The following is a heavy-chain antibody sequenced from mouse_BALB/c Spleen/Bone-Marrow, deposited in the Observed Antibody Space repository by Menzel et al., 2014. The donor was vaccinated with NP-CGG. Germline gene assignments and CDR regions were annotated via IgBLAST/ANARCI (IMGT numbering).Heavy chain of an antibody. V-gene: IGHV14-3*02. J-gene: IGHJ3*01. Sequence: EVKVVESGAELVKPGASVKLSCTASGFNFKDTYMHWVKQRPEQGLEWIGRIDPANGNTKYNPKFQGKATITADTSSNTAYLQLSSLTSEDTAVYYCARGSDGFAYWGQGTLVTVSA. CDR1: GFNFKDTY. CDR2: IDPANGNT. CDR3: ARGSDGFAY.